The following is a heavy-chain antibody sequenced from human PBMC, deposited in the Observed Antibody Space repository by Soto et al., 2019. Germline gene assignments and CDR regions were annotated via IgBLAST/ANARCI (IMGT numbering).Heavy chain of an antibody. CDR2: ISAYNGNT. CDR1: GYTFTSYG. CDR3: ARIDCSSTSCYYFDY. J-gene: IGHJ4*02. D-gene: IGHD2-2*01. V-gene: IGHV1-18*01. Sequence: ASVKVSCKACGYTFTSYGISWVRQAPGQGLEWMGWISAYNGNTNYAQTLQGRATMTTDTSTSTAYMELRSLRSDDTAVYYCARIDCSSTSCYYFDYWGQGTLVTVSS.